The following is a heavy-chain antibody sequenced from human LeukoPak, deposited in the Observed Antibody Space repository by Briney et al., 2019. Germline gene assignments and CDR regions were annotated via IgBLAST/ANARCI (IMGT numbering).Heavy chain of an antibody. V-gene: IGHV1-2*06. CDR2: INPNSGGA. J-gene: IGHJ3*02. Sequence: ASVKVSCKASGYIFTGYYMHWVRQAPGQGLEWMGRINPNSGGANYAQKFQGRVTITRDTSASIAYMELSSLTSEDTAVYYCAREMSAFDIWGQGTMVSVSS. CDR3: AREMSAFDI. CDR1: GYIFTGYY.